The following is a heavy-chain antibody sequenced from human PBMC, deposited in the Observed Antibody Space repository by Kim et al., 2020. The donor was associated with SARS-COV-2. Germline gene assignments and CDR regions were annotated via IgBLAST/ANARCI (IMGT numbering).Heavy chain of an antibody. CDR2: IYYSGST. Sequence: SETLSLTCTVSGSSISSTSYYWGWIRQPPGKGLEWIGNIYYSGSTYYNPSLKSRVTISVDTSKNQFSLRLSSVTAADTAVYYCARTEFTLVRFLEWYPGCFDPWGQGTLVTVSS. CDR3: ARTEFTLVRFLEWYPGCFDP. J-gene: IGHJ5*02. CDR1: GSSISSTSYY. D-gene: IGHD3-3*01. V-gene: IGHV4-39*01.